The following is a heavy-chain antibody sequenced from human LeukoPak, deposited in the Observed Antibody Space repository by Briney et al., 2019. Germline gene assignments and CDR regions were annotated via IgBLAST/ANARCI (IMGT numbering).Heavy chain of an antibody. D-gene: IGHD6-19*01. J-gene: IGHJ4*02. CDR3: ARGPRESSSGWYFDY. CDR2: INPNSGGT. V-gene: IGHV1-2*02. Sequence: ASVKVSCKASGYTFTGYYMHWVRQAPGQGLEWMGWINPNSGGTNYAQKFQGRVTMTRDTSISTAYMELSRLRSDDTAVYYCARGPRESSSGWYFDYWGQGTLVTVSS. CDR1: GYTFTGYY.